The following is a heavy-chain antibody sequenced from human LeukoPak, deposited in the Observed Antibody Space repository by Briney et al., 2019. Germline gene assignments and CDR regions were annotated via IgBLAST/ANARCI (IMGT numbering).Heavy chain of an antibody. CDR2: IDYSGST. V-gene: IGHV4-59*01. D-gene: IGHD6-6*01. J-gene: IGHJ6*02. Sequence: SETLSLTCTVSGGSISTYYWSWIRQPPGKGLEWIGNIDYSGSTNYNPSLRSRVTISEDTSKNQFSLRLTSVIAADTAVYYCARDRPLYGMDVWGQGTTVTVSS. CDR1: GGSISTYY. CDR3: ARDRPLYGMDV.